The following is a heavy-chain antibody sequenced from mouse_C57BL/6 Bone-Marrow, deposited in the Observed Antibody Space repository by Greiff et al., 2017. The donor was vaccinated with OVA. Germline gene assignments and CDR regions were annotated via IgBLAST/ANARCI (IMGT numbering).Heavy chain of an antibody. Sequence: EVQLQQSGAELVRPGASVKLSCTASGFNIKDDYMHWVKQRPEQGLEWIGWIDPENGDTEYASKFQGKATITADTSSNTAYLQLSSLTSEDTAVYYCTTRVDYDGSSLYYFDYWGQGTTLTVSS. D-gene: IGHD1-1*01. V-gene: IGHV14-4*01. CDR3: TTRVDYDGSSLYYFDY. J-gene: IGHJ2*01. CDR1: GFNIKDDY. CDR2: IDPENGDT.